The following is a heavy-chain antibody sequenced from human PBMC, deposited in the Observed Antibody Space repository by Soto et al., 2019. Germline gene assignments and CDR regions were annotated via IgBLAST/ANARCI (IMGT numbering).Heavy chain of an antibody. V-gene: IGHV1-46*01. CDR1: GYTFTHYH. Sequence: ASVKVSCKASGYTFTHYHVYWVRQAPGRGLEWLGMINPSGGSTTYAQNLQGRVTITADESTSTAYMELSSLRSEDTAVYYCARDHASYYYDSSGFDYWGQGTLVTVSS. CDR3: ARDHASYYYDSSGFDY. J-gene: IGHJ4*02. CDR2: INPSGGST. D-gene: IGHD3-22*01.